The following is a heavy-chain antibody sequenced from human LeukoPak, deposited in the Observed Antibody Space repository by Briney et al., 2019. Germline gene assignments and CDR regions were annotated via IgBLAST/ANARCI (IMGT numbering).Heavy chain of an antibody. CDR2: ISSSSSTI. CDR3: ARDRGGSYFY. Sequence: GGSLRLSCAASGFNFDDYAMSWVRQAPGKGLEWVSYISSSSSTIYYADSVKGRFTISRDNAKNSLYLQMNSLRAEDTAVYYCARDRGGSYFYWGQGTLVTVSS. D-gene: IGHD1-26*01. J-gene: IGHJ4*02. CDR1: GFNFDDYA. V-gene: IGHV3-48*01.